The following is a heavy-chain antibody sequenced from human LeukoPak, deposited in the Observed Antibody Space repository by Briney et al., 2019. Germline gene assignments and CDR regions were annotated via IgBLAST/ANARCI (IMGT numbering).Heavy chain of an antibody. CDR1: GFTISSKY. Sequence: GGSLRLSCAASGFTISSKYMSWIRQAPGKGLGWVSIIFSGGSMHYADSVKGRFTISRDNSKNTLYLQLNSLRVEDTAMYYCARDTHDAFDLWGQGTLVTVSS. V-gene: IGHV3-66*01. CDR2: IFSGGSM. CDR3: ARDTHDAFDL. J-gene: IGHJ3*01.